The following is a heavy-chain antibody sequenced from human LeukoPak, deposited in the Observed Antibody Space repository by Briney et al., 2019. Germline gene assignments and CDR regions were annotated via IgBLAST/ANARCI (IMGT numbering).Heavy chain of an antibody. CDR1: GFTFISSA. CDR2: ISNNGGYT. D-gene: IGHD6-13*01. V-gene: IGHV3-23*01. Sequence: GSLRLSCAASGFTFISSAMSWVRQAPGKGLEWVSAISNNGGYTYYADSVQGRFTISRDNTKNSLFLQMNTLGAEDTALYYCAKGSAANIGDYFDFWGQGTLVTVSS. J-gene: IGHJ4*02. CDR3: AKGSAANIGDYFDF.